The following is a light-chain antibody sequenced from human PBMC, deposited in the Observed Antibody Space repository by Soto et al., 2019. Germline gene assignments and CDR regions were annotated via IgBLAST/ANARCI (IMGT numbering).Light chain of an antibody. J-gene: IGKJ5*01. V-gene: IGKV3-11*01. CDR1: QSVSNF. Sequence: EIVLTQSRGTLSLSPGKRATLSCRASQSVSNFLAWYQQKPGQAPRLLIYDTSNRATGIPARFSGSGSGTEFTLTISSLQSEDFAVYYGQQYKTRRSITFGQGTRLEIK. CDR3: QQYKTRRSIT. CDR2: DTS.